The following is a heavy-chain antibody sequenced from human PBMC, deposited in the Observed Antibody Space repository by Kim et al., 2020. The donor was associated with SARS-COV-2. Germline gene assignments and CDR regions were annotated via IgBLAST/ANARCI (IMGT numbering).Heavy chain of an antibody. CDR2: IIPIFGTA. D-gene: IGHD2-15*01. CDR1: GGTFSSYA. J-gene: IGHJ5*02. Sequence: SVKVSCKASGGTFSSYAISWVRQAPGQGLEWMGGIIPIFGTANYAQKFQGRVTITADESTSTAYMELSSLRSEDTAVYYCAREGARYCSGGSCYVNWFDPWGQGTLVTVSS. V-gene: IGHV1-69*13. CDR3: AREGARYCSGGSCYVNWFDP.